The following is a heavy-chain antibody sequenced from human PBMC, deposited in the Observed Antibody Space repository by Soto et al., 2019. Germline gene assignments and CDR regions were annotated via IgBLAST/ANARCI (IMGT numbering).Heavy chain of an antibody. CDR1: GFTFSSYA. CDR2: IRGSGGRT. D-gene: IGHD1-26*01. Sequence: GGSLRLSCAASGFTFSSYAMSSVRQAPGKELEWVSAIRGSGGRTYDAESVKGRFTISTDNSNNTLYLQMYSLSHDNPAVYCRATRGSQPTEEFDNWDQEALVAISS. V-gene: IGHV3-23*01. J-gene: IGHJ5*01. CDR3: ATRGSQPTEEFDN.